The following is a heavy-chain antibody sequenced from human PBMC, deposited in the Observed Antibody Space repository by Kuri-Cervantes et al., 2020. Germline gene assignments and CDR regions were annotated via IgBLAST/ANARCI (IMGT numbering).Heavy chain of an antibody. D-gene: IGHD2-21*02. CDR3: ARLCGGDCYSFDY. J-gene: IGHJ4*02. CDR1: GYLFTNYW. Sequence: GGSLRLSGKGSGYLFTNYWIAWVRQMPGKGLEWMGIIYPDDSDARYSPSFQGQVTISADKSITTAYLQWSSLKASDTANYYCARLCGGDCYSFDYWGQGTLVTVSS. CDR2: IYPDDSDA. V-gene: IGHV5-51*01.